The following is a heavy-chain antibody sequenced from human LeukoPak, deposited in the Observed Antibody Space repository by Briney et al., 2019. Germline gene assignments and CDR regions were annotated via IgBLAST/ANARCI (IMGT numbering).Heavy chain of an antibody. CDR2: ISGSGGST. D-gene: IGHD6-19*01. CDR3: AKEGSGSGWYFIWFDP. J-gene: IGHJ5*02. CDR1: GFTFSSYA. V-gene: IGHV3-23*01. Sequence: GGSLRLSCAASGFTFSSYAMSWVRQAPGKGLEWVSAISGSGGSTYYADSVKGRFTISRDNSKNTLYLQMNSLRAEDTAVYYCAKEGSGSGWYFIWFDPWGQGTLVTVSS.